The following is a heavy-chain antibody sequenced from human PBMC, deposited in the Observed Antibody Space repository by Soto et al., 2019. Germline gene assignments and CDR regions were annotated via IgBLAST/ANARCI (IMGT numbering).Heavy chain of an antibody. CDR1: GGSFSGYY. V-gene: IGHV4-59*01. Sequence: PSETLSLTCAVYGGSFSGYYWSWIRQPPGKGLKWIGYIYFRGTTNYNPSLKSRVTMSADTSKNQLSLKLNSVTAADTAVYYCARMNYYDTSGYPFDYWGQGMMVTVSS. CDR2: IYFRGTT. D-gene: IGHD3-22*01. J-gene: IGHJ4*02. CDR3: ARMNYYDTSGYPFDY.